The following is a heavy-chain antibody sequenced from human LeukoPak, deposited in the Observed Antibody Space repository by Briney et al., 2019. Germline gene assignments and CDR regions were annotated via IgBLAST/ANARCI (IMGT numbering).Heavy chain of an antibody. D-gene: IGHD1-26*01. CDR3: AKDLVVGALDY. CDR1: GFTFSSYA. J-gene: IGHJ4*02. CDR2: ISGSGGST. Sequence: GGTLRLSCAASGFTFSSYAMTWIRQAPGKGLEWVSSISGSGGSTYYADSVKGRFTISRDNSRNMLFLQMNSLRADDTAVYYCAKDLVVGALDYWGQGTLVTVSS. V-gene: IGHV3-23*01.